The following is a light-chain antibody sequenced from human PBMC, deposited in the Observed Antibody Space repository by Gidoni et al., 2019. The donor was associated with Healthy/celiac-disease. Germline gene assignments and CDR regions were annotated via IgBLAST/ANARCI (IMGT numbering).Light chain of an antibody. CDR1: QSVLYSSNNKNY. Sequence: DIVMTQSPDSLAVSLGERATTNCKSSQSVLYSSNNKNYLAWYQQKQGQPPKLLIYWASTRESGVPDRCSGSGSGTDFTLTISSLQAEDVAGYYCQQYRAFXQXTKVXIK. V-gene: IGKV4-1*01. CDR2: WAS. CDR3: QQYRA. J-gene: IGKJ1*01.